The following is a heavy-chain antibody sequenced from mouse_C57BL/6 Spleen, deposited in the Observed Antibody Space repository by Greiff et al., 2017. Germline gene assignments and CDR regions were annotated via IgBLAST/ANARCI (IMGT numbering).Heavy chain of an antibody. V-gene: IGHV1-69*01. J-gene: IGHJ4*01. CDR1: GYTFTSYW. D-gene: IGHD1-1*01. CDR2: IDPSDSYT. Sequence: QLKQPGAELVMPGASVKLSCKASGYTFTSYWMHWVKQRPGQGLEWIGEIDPSDSYTNYNQKFKGKSTLTVDKSSSTAYMQLSSLTSEDSAVYYCARHGMVDYWGQGTSVTVSS. CDR3: ARHGMVDY.